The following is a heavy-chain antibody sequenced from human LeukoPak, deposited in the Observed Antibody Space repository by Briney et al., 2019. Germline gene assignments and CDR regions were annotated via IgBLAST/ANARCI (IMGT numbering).Heavy chain of an antibody. CDR1: GFSFSDYV. J-gene: IGHJ4*02. Sequence: AGGSLRLSCVVSGFSFSDYVMTWVRQAPGKGLEWVSAISNRDGSSTDYADSVKGRFTISRDNSKNTVYLQMNSVRAEDTAVYYCTTRVGGTPDYWGLGTLVTVSS. D-gene: IGHD1-26*01. V-gene: IGHV3-23*01. CDR2: ISNRDGSST. CDR3: TTRVGGTPDY.